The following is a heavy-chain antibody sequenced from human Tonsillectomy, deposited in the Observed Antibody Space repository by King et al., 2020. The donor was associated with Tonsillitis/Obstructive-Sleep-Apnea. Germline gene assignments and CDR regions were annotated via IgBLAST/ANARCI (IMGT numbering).Heavy chain of an antibody. V-gene: IGHV4-61*01. J-gene: IGHJ5*02. CDR1: GGSDSSGSDY. CDR2: MSYRGIT. CDR3: GTVPGAGLRWFDP. Sequence: QLQESGAGLVKPSETLSLTCTVSGGSDSSGSDYWSWIRQPPGKGLEWIGYMSYRGITNYTSSLKGRVTISLDTSKSQFSLMLSSVTSADTAVYYCGTVPGAGLRWFDPWGQGTLVTVSS. D-gene: IGHD3-10*01.